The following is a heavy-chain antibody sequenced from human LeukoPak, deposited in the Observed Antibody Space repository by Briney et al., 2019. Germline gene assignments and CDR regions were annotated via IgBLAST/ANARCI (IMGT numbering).Heavy chain of an antibody. CDR1: GFTFSMYA. V-gene: IGHV3-64*01. CDR2: ISSNGGST. Sequence: GGSLRLSCAASGFTFSMYALHWVRQAPGKGLEYVSAISSNGGSTYYANSVKGRFTISRDNSKNTLYLQMGSLRAEDMAVYYCARESGSYYYYYYMDVWGKGTTVTVSS. CDR3: ARESGSYYYYYYMDV. D-gene: IGHD1-26*01. J-gene: IGHJ6*03.